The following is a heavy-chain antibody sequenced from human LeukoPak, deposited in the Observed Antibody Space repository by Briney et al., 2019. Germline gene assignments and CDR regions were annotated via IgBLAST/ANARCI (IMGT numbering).Heavy chain of an antibody. CDR3: ARGAHYHDSSEGYDY. CDR2: FNPSSGGT. CDR1: GYTFTGYY. D-gene: IGHD3-22*01. J-gene: IGHJ4*02. V-gene: IGHV1-2*02. Sequence: ASVKVSCKASGYTFTGYYMHWVRQSPGQGLEWMGWFNPSSGGTNYAQKFQGRVAMTRDTSISTAYMELSRLRSDGTAVYYCARGAHYHDSSEGYDYWGQGTLVTVSS.